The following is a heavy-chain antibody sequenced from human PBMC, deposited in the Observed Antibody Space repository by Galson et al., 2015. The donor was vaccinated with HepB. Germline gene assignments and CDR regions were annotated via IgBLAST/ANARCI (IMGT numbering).Heavy chain of an antibody. Sequence: QVQLQESGPGLVKPSETLSLTCTVSGGSISSSSYYWGWIRQPPGKGLEWIGSIYYSGSTYYNPSLKSRVTISVDTSKNQFSLKLSSVTAADTAVYYCARVEMATITHFDYWGQGTLVTVSS. D-gene: IGHD5-24*01. CDR2: IYYSGST. CDR3: ARVEMATITHFDY. CDR1: GGSISSSSYY. V-gene: IGHV4-39*07. J-gene: IGHJ4*02.